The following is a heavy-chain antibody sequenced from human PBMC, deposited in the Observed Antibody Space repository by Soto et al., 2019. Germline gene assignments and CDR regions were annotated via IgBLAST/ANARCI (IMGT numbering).Heavy chain of an antibody. CDR1: GGSFHNFS. CDR3: AGGRAYHAASGYISFES. Sequence: PSETRSRPWIPAGGSFHNFSWLWLRQPPGKGLEWVGHVHYSGSTNYSPSLNSRATISLDTSKSHFSLKPRSVTAAAPAMYFCAGGRAYHAASGYISFESWGQGSPVTVSS. J-gene: IGHJ4*02. CDR2: VHYSGST. D-gene: IGHD3-3*01. V-gene: IGHV4-59*01.